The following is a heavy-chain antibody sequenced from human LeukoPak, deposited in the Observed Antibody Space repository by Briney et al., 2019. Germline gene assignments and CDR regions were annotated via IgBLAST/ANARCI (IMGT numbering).Heavy chain of an antibody. CDR3: ARGIAAAEVVY. V-gene: IGHV4-61*02. Sequence: SETLSLTCTVSGGSISSGSYYWSWIRQPAGKGLEWIGRIYTSGSTNYNPSLKSRVTISVDTSKNQFSLKLSSVTAADTAVHYCARGIAAAEVVYWGQGTLVTVSS. D-gene: IGHD6-13*01. J-gene: IGHJ4*02. CDR2: IYTSGST. CDR1: GGSISSGSYY.